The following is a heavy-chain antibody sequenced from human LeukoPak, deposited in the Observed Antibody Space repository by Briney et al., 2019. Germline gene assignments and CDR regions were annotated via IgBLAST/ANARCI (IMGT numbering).Heavy chain of an antibody. CDR3: ARPHGVDGTDVFQR. Sequence: ASVKVSCKASGYTFIDSYMHWVRQAPGQGLEWLGWIKPNSGGTNYAQRFRGRVTMTRDTSISTVYMDLSRLTSDDTAVYYCARPHGVDGTDVFQRWGQGTLVTVSS. CDR2: IKPNSGGT. D-gene: IGHD1-1*01. J-gene: IGHJ1*01. CDR1: GYTFIDSY. V-gene: IGHV1-2*02.